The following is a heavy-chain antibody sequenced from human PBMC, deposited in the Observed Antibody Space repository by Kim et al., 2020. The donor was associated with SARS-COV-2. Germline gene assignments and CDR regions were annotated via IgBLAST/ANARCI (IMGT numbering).Heavy chain of an antibody. D-gene: IGHD6-19*01. Sequence: TPYTLSPTSRVTISVDTSKNQFSLKLNSVTAADTAVYYCARFSSVVGLDYWGQGTLVTVSS. CDR2: T. CDR3: ARFSSVVGLDY. V-gene: IGHV4-30-2*04. J-gene: IGHJ4*02.